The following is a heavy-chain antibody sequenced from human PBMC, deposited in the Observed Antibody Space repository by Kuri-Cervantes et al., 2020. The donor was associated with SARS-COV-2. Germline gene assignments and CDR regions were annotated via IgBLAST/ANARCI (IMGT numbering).Heavy chain of an antibody. V-gene: IGHV3-15*01. D-gene: IGHD3-3*01. CDR3: TSSPTIFGVVIISGNS. CDR1: GFTFSNAW. J-gene: IGHJ4*02. CDR2: IKSKTDGGTT. Sequence: GESLKISCAASGFTFSNAWMSWVRQAPGKGLEWVGRIKSKTDGGTTDYAAPVKGRFTISRDDSKNTLYPQMNSLKTEDTAVYYCTSSPTIFGVVIISGNSWGQGTLVTVSS.